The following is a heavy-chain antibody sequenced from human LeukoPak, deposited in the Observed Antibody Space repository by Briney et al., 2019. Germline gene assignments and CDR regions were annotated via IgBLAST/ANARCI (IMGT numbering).Heavy chain of an antibody. CDR3: ARGRFLGMDV. J-gene: IGHJ6*02. CDR2: IYHSGST. Sequence: SQTLSLTCAVPGGSISSAGYFGSWIRQPPGKGLEWIGYIYHSGSTYYNPSLKSRVTISVDRSKNQFSLKLSSVTAAHPAVYYCARGRFLGMDVWGQGTTVTVSS. CDR1: GGSISSAGYF. D-gene: IGHD2-21*01. V-gene: IGHV4-30-2*01.